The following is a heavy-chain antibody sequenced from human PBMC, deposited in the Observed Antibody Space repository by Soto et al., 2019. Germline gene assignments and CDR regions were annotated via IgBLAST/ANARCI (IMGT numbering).Heavy chain of an antibody. CDR3: ARHPIVVVPAAIWAAFDI. CDR2: IYPGDSDT. V-gene: IGHV5-51*01. Sequence: PGESLKISCKGSGYSFTSYWIGWVRQMPGKGLEWMGIIYPGDSDTRYSPSFQGQVTISADKSISTAYLQWSSLKASDTAMYYCARHPIVVVPAAIWAAFDIWGQGTSVTVSS. D-gene: IGHD2-2*02. J-gene: IGHJ3*02. CDR1: GYSFTSYW.